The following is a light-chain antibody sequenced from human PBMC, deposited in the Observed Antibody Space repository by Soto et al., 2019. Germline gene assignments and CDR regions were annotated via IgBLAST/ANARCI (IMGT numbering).Light chain of an antibody. V-gene: IGKV1-9*01. CDR1: QCICTN. J-gene: IGKJ2*01. CDR3: QQRKCLPRT. CDR2: GAS. Sequence: DIELTQSPASLSSSVGDRVTITCRTSQCICTNLAWYQQKPGQAPKLLIYGASTWATGIPSTFSASGSGTDFTLTISDLQPEDFAPYYCQQRKCLPRTFGQGTKVDI.